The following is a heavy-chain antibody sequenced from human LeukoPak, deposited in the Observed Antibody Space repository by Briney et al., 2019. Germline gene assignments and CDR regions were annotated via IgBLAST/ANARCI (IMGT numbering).Heavy chain of an antibody. V-gene: IGHV5-51*01. CDR3: ARRRASVGGGFDP. CDR2: IYPGDSDT. D-gene: IGHD3-16*01. CDR1: GYTFTNYW. J-gene: IGHJ5*02. Sequence: GESLKISCKASGYTFTNYWIGLGRQMPGEVLEWIGTIYPGDSDTNYSPSFQGQVTIAADKTICTAYLQWSTPRASAASIYYWARRRASVGGGFDPGGQGTLVTVS.